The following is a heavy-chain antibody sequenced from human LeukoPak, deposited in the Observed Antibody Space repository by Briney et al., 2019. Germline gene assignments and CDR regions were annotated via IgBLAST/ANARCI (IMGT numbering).Heavy chain of an antibody. CDR2: IYPGDSDA. CDR1: GYSFTNYW. D-gene: IGHD6-19*01. CDR3: ARLLQDPLAVADPPNWFDP. J-gene: IGHJ5*02. Sequence: GESLKISCKGSGYSFTNYWIGWVRQMPGKGLKWMGIIYPGDSDARYSPSFQGQVTISADKSISTAYLQWSSLKASDTAMYYCARLLQDPLAVADPPNWFDPWGQGTLVTVSS. V-gene: IGHV5-51*01.